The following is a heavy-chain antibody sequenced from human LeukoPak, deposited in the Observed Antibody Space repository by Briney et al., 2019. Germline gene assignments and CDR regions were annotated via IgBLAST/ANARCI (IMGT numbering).Heavy chain of an antibody. Sequence: GGSLRLSCAASGFTFSSYSMNWVRQAPGKGLEWVSYISSSSSTIYYADSVKGRFTISRDNAKNSLYLQMNSLRAEDTAVYYCASARHYYDSSGYYWWGQGTLVTVSS. CDR3: ASARHYYDSSGYYW. CDR1: GFTFSSYS. CDR2: ISSSSSTI. D-gene: IGHD3-22*01. V-gene: IGHV3-48*01. J-gene: IGHJ4*02.